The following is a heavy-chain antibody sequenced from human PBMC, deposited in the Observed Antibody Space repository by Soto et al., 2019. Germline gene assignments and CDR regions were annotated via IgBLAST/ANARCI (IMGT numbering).Heavy chain of an antibody. D-gene: IGHD5-12*01. V-gene: IGHV4-61*01. CDR3: ASFSVASDAFDI. J-gene: IGHJ3*02. CDR2: IYYSGST. CDR1: GGSVSSGSYY. Sequence: ASETLSLTCTVSGGSVSSGSYYWSWIRQPPGKELEWIGYIYYSGSTNYNPSLKSRVTISVDTSKNQFSLKLSSVSAADTAVYYCASFSVASDAFDIWGQGTMVTVSS.